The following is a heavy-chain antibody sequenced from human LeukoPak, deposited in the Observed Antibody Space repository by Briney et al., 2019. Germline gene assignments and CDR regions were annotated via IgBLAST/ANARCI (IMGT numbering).Heavy chain of an antibody. CDR1: GFTFSSYG. D-gene: IGHD3-10*01. Sequence: PGGSLRLSCAASGFTFSSYGMHWVRQAPGKGLEWVAVIWYDGSNKYYADSVKGRFTISRDNSKNTLYLQMNSLRVEDTAVYYCVNSVMLRGIIRPYWGQGTLVTVSS. J-gene: IGHJ4*02. CDR2: IWYDGSNK. CDR3: VNSVMLRGIIRPY. V-gene: IGHV3-33*01.